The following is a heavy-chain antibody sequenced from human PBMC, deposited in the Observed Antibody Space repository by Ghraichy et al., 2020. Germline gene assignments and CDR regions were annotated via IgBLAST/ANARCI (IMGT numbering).Heavy chain of an antibody. V-gene: IGHV4-39*01. CDR3: ARLAFGVTRH. CDR2: IYYSGST. Sequence: SQTLSLTCTVSGGSISSSSYYWGWIRQPPGKGLEWIGSIYYSGSTYYNPSLKSRVTISVDTSKNQFSLKPSSVTAADTAVYYCARLAFGVTRHWGQGTLVTVSS. CDR1: GGSISSSSYY. J-gene: IGHJ4*02. D-gene: IGHD3-3*01.